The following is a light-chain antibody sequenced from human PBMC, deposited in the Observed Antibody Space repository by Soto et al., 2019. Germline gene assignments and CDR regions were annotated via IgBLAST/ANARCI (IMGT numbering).Light chain of an antibody. Sequence: DIVMTQSPLSLPVTPGEPASISCRSSQSLLHSNGYNYLDWYLQKPGQSPQLLISLGSNRASGVPARFSGSGSATYFTLNIARVEAEDVGVYYCMQALQSPYTFGQGTKLEIK. CDR3: MQALQSPYT. CDR2: LGS. J-gene: IGKJ2*01. V-gene: IGKV2-28*01. CDR1: QSLLHSNGYNY.